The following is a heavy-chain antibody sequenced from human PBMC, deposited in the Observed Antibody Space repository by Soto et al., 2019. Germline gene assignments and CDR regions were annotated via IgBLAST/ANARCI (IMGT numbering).Heavy chain of an antibody. Sequence: GGSMRLSSAASGFTFRSYAMSWVRQAPGKGLEWVSAISGSGGSTYYADSVKGRFTISRDNSKNTLYLQMNSLRAEDTAVYYCAKGSPYDYVWGSYRKYYYGMDVWGQGTTVTVSS. J-gene: IGHJ6*02. D-gene: IGHD3-16*02. CDR3: AKGSPYDYVWGSYRKYYYGMDV. CDR2: ISGSGGST. V-gene: IGHV3-23*01. CDR1: GFTFRSYA.